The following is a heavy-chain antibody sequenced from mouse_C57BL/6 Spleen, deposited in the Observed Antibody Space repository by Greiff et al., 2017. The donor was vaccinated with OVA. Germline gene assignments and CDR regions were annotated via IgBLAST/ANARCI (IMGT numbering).Heavy chain of an antibody. J-gene: IGHJ2*01. CDR3: ATYGNLDY. CDR1: GFTFSSYT. D-gene: IGHD2-1*01. Sequence: EVQLVESGGGLVKPGGSLKLSCAASGFTFSSYTMSWVRQTPGKRLEWVATISGGGGNTYYPDSVKGRFTISRDNAKNTLYLQMSSLRSEDTALYYCATYGNLDYWGQGTTLTVSS. V-gene: IGHV5-9*01. CDR2: ISGGGGNT.